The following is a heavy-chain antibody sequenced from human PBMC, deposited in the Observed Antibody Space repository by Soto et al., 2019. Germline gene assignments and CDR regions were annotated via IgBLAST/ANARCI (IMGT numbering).Heavy chain of an antibody. CDR3: AKAHYGDYFDY. J-gene: IGHJ4*02. CDR1: GFTFSSYG. D-gene: IGHD4-17*01. CDR2: ISYDGSNK. V-gene: IGHV3-30*18. Sequence: GGSLRLSCAASGFTFSSYGMHWVRQAPGKGLEWVAVISYDGSNKYYADSVKGRFTISRDNSKNTLYLQMNSLRAEDTAVYYCAKAHYGDYFDYWGQGTLVTVSS.